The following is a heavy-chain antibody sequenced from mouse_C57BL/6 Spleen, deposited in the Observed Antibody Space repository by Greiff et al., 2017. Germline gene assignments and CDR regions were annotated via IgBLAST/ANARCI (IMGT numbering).Heavy chain of an antibody. J-gene: IGHJ4*01. V-gene: IGHV14-3*01. Sequence: EVQLVESVAELVRPGASVKLSCTASGFNIKNTYMHWVKQRPEQGLEWIGRIDPANGNTKYAPKFPGKATITADTSSNTAYLQLSSLTSEDTAIYYCARVTTVVARGAMDYWGQGTSVTVSS. CDR3: ARVTTVVARGAMDY. D-gene: IGHD1-1*01. CDR1: GFNIKNTY. CDR2: IDPANGNT.